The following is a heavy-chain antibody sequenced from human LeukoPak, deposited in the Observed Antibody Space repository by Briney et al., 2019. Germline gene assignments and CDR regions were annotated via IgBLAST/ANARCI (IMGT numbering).Heavy chain of an antibody. D-gene: IGHD4-17*01. V-gene: IGHV4-59*02. CDR3: ASDDGL. CDR2: VSESGKT. J-gene: IGHJ4*02. Sequence: SETLSLTCIVSGDSVSNYFWSWIRQPPGKGLEWIGFVSESGKTKYNPSLKSRVTILVDTSKNQFSLKLSSVTAEDTAVYYCASDDGLWGQGTLVTVSS. CDR1: GDSVSNYF.